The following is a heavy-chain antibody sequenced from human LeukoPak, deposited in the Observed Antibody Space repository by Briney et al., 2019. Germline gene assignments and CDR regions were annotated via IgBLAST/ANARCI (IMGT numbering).Heavy chain of an antibody. Sequence: ASVKVSCKASGYTFTSYGISWVRQAPGQGLEWMGWISAYNGNTNYVQRLQGRVTMTTDTSTSTAYMELRSLRSDDTAVYYCARDPIPYGSGSYPPDYWGQGTLVTVSS. J-gene: IGHJ4*02. D-gene: IGHD3-10*01. CDR2: ISAYNGNT. CDR3: ARDPIPYGSGSYPPDY. V-gene: IGHV1-18*01. CDR1: GYTFTSYG.